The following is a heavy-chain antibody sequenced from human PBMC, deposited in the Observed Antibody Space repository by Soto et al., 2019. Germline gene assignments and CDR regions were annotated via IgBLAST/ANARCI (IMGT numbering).Heavy chain of an antibody. CDR1: GFTFSSYA. Sequence: EVQLVESGEGLVQPGGSLRLSCAASGFTFSSYAMHWVRQAPGKGLEYVSAISSNGGSTYYADSVKGRFTISRDNSKKSLSLQMGSLRAEDMAVYYCARAGGKFPGSGMAVWGQGTPVTVSS. CDR3: ARAGGKFPGSGMAV. CDR2: ISSNGGST. V-gene: IGHV3-64*02. D-gene: IGHD2-15*01. J-gene: IGHJ6*02.